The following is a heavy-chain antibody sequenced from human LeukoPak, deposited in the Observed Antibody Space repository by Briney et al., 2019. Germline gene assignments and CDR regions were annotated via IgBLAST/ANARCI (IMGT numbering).Heavy chain of an antibody. D-gene: IGHD3-22*01. CDR3: ATTYYYDSSGYFSY. Sequence: GEPLKISCKGSGYSFTSYWIGWVRQMPGKGLGWMGIIYPGDSDTRHSPSFQGQVPISADNSIRPAYLQWSSLKASDTAMYYCATTYYYDSSGYFSYWGQGTLVTVSS. CDR2: IYPGDSDT. CDR1: GYSFTSYW. J-gene: IGHJ4*02. V-gene: IGHV5-51*01.